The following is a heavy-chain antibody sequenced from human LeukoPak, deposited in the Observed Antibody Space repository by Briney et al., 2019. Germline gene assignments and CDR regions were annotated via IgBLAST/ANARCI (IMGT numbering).Heavy chain of an antibody. D-gene: IGHD1-26*01. V-gene: IGHV3-48*04. CDR2: ISSSGSTI. Sequence: SGGSLRLSCAASGFTFSSYSMNWVRQAPGKGLEWVSYISSSGSTIYYADSVKGRFTISRDNAKNSLYLQMNSLRAEDTALYYCTRGGLSGSYLYYYYYYMDVWGKGTTVTVSS. CDR1: GFTFSSYS. J-gene: IGHJ6*03. CDR3: TRGGLSGSYLYYYYYYMDV.